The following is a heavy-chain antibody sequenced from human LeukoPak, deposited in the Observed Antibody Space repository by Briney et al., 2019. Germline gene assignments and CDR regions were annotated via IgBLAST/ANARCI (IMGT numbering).Heavy chain of an antibody. CDR2: ISAYNGNT. Sequence: ASVKVSCKASGYTFTSYGISWVRQAPGQGLEWMGWISAYNGNTNCAQKLQGRVTMTTDTSTSTAYMELRSLRSDDTAVYYCARVYYDSSGYYASGDYWGQGTLVTVSS. D-gene: IGHD3-22*01. J-gene: IGHJ4*02. CDR3: ARVYYDSSGYYASGDY. CDR1: GYTFTSYG. V-gene: IGHV1-18*01.